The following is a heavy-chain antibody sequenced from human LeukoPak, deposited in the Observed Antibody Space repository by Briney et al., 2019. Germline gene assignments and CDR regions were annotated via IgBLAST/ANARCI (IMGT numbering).Heavy chain of an antibody. CDR3: AKASGGWYYYFDR. CDR1: GFTFGNYA. V-gene: IGHV3-23*01. D-gene: IGHD6-19*01. CDR2: ITGSGGGT. Sequence: GGSLRLSCAASGFTFGNYAMNWVRQAPGEGLEWVSTITGSGGGTSYADSVKGRFTISRGHSKNTLYLQMNNLRADDTAVYYCAKASGGWYYYFDRWGQGTLATVSS. J-gene: IGHJ4*02.